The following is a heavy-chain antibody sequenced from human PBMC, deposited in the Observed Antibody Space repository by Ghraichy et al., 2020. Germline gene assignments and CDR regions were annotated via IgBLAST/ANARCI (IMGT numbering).Heavy chain of an antibody. CDR2: ISSSSSCI. V-gene: IGHV3-21*01. CDR1: GFTFSSYS. CDR3: ASPLWLDYYYYGMDV. J-gene: IGHJ6*02. D-gene: IGHD3-10*01. Sequence: GGSLRLSCAASGFTFSSYSMNWVRQAPGKGLEWVSSISSSSSCIYYADSVKGRFTISRDNAKNSLYLQMNSLRAEDTAVYYCASPLWLDYYYYGMDVWGQGTTVTVSS.